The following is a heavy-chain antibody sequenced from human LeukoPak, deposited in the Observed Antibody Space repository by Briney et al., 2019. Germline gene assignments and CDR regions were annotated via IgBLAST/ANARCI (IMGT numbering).Heavy chain of an antibody. V-gene: IGHV1-69*01. D-gene: IGHD1-26*01. CDR1: GGTFSSYA. CDR2: IIPIFGTA. Sequence: SVKVSCKASGGTFSSYAISWVRQAPGQGLEWMGGIIPIFGTANYAQKFQGRVTITADESTSTAYMELSSLRSEDTAVYYCASWIVGATFYFDYWGQGTPVTVSS. J-gene: IGHJ4*02. CDR3: ASWIVGATFYFDY.